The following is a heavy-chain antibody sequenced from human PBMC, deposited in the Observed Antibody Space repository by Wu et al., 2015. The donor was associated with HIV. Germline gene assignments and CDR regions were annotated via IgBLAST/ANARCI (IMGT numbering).Heavy chain of an antibody. V-gene: IGHV1-2*02. Sequence: QVQLVQSGAEVKKPGASVKVSCKASGYTFTGHYIHWVRQAPGQGLEWMGWINPHSGGTYFAQKFQDRVIMTRDTSISTAYMELRSLKSDDTALYYCARDRAPVSLDFWGYGTLV. CDR1: GYTFTGHY. J-gene: IGHJ4*01. D-gene: IGHD5/OR15-5a*01. CDR3: ARDRAPVSLDF. CDR2: INPHSGGT.